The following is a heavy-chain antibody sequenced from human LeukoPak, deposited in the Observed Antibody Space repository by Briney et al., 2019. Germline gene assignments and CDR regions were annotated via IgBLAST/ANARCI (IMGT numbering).Heavy chain of an antibody. V-gene: IGHV3-15*01. CDR3: TTDLGTYYHGSQRLIPIDY. D-gene: IGHD3-10*01. CDR2: IKSKTDGETT. J-gene: IGHJ4*02. CDR1: GFTFTNAW. Sequence: GVSLRLSCVDSGFTFTNAWMSRVRQAPGKGLEWIGRIKSKTDGETTNYAEPVRGRFTISREDSKSAVYLQMNSLKIEDTAVYYCTTDLGTYYHGSQRLIPIDYWGQGTLVTVSS.